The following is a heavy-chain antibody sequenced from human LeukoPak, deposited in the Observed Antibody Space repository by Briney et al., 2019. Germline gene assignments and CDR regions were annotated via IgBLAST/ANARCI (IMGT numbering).Heavy chain of an antibody. Sequence: SQTLSLTCTVSGFSISSGGYYWSWIRQHPGKGLEWIVYIYYSGSTYYNPSLKSLFTISVDTSKNQFSLTLSSVTPADTAVYYRATGYCSSTSCPHNWFDPWGEGTLVTVPS. V-gene: IGHV4-31*01. CDR3: ATGYCSSTSCPHNWFDP. J-gene: IGHJ5*02. CDR2: IYYSGST. D-gene: IGHD2-2*01. CDR1: GFSISSGGYY.